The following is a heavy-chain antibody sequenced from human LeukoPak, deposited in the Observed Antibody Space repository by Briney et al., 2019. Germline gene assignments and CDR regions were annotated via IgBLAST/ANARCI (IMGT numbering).Heavy chain of an antibody. CDR1: GYTFTAYG. V-gene: IGHV1-18*01. Sequence: ASVKVSCKASGYTFTAYGLSWERQAPGQGLEWLGWISTYDDNIKYAQSLQGRLTLTIDTSTSTAYMELRSLTSDDTAVYYCARETYPNILTSTDYWGPGTLVTVSS. J-gene: IGHJ4*02. CDR2: ISTYDDNI. CDR3: ARETYPNILTSTDY. D-gene: IGHD3-9*01.